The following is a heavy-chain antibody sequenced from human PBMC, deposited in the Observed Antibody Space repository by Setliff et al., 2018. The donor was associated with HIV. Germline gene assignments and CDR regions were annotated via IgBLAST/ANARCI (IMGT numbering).Heavy chain of an antibody. D-gene: IGHD2-2*01. V-gene: IGHV4-34*01. Sequence: SETLSLTCAVYGGSFSGYYWSWIRQPPGKRLEWIGEINHSGSNNYNPSLKSRVTISVDTSKKQFFLKLSSVTAADTAVYYCVRGYCSSTTCYDDYYYMDVWGKGSTVTISS. J-gene: IGHJ6*03. CDR1: GGSFSGYY. CDR2: INHSGSN. CDR3: VRGYCSSTTCYDDYYYMDV.